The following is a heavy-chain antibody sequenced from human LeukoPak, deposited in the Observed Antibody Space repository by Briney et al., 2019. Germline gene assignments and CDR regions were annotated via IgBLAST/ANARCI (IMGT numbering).Heavy chain of an antibody. CDR2: IYTGGST. CDR3: AKRGSNYWYFDL. Sequence: GGSLRLSYAASGFTVTNNFMSWVRQAPGKGLEWVSVIYTGGSTYYADFVKGRFTISRDNSNNTLYLQMNSLSAEDTAVYYCAKRGSNYWYFDLWGRGTLVTVSS. V-gene: IGHV3-53*01. D-gene: IGHD3-16*01. CDR1: GFTVTNNF. J-gene: IGHJ2*01.